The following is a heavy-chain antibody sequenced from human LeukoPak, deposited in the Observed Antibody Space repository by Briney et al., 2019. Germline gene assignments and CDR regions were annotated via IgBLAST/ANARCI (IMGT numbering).Heavy chain of an antibody. CDR1: GFTVSSNY. CDR3: ARAPAGWGSYFDY. Sequence: GGSLRLSCAASGFTVSSNYMSWVRQAPGKGLEWVSVIYSGGSTYYSDSVKGPFTISKNNPKTTLYLQMNSLRAENTAVYYCARAPAGWGSYFDYWGQGTLVTVSS. D-gene: IGHD3-16*01. J-gene: IGHJ4*02. V-gene: IGHV3-66*02. CDR2: IYSGGST.